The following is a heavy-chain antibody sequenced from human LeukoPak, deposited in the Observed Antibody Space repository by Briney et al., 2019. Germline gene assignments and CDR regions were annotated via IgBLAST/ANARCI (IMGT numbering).Heavy chain of an antibody. CDR1: GFTFSRYW. V-gene: IGHV3-7*01. J-gene: IGHJ4*02. CDR3: ARIPAPYCSGGSCFLN. Sequence: PGGSLRLSCAASGFTFSRYWMSWVRQAPGKGLEWVANINQDGSEKYYVDSVKGRFTISRDNAKNSLYLEMNSLRAEDTAVYYCARIPAPYCSGGSCFLNWGQGTLVTVSS. D-gene: IGHD2-15*01. CDR2: INQDGSEK.